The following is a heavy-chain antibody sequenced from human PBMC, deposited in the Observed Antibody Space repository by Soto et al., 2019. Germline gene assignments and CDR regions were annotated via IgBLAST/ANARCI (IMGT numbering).Heavy chain of an antibody. J-gene: IGHJ4*02. Sequence: EVQLVESGGGVVQPWGSLRLACAASGFTFDDYTMHCVRQPPGEALEWVAVISWHRGSTYYADSVKGRFTISRDNSKNFLYLQMNSMRTKDTALYYCATHLHRDGYNYNFDYWGQGTLVTVSS. CDR1: GFTFDDYT. V-gene: IGHV3-43*01. D-gene: IGHD5-12*01. CDR2: ISWHRGST. CDR3: ATHLHRDGYNYNFDY.